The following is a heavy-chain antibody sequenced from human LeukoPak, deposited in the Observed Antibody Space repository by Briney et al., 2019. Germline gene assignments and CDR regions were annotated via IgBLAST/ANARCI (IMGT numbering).Heavy chain of an antibody. CDR1: GFTFSSYS. Sequence: GGSLRLSCAASGFTFSSYSMNWVRQAPGKGLEWVSAISGSGGSTYYADSVKGRFTISRDNSKNSLYLQMNSLRAEDTALYYCAKDAGYSSSWSDYYYYYDMDVWGQGTTVTVSS. CDR2: ISGSGGST. V-gene: IGHV3-23*01. D-gene: IGHD6-13*01. J-gene: IGHJ6*02. CDR3: AKDAGYSSSWSDYYYYYDMDV.